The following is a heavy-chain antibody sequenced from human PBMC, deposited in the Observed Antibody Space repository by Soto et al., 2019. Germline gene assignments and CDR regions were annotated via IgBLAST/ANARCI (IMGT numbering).Heavy chain of an antibody. J-gene: IGHJ6*02. Sequence: PGGSLRISCAASGFAFNTYSMNWVRQAPGKGLEWVSSISWSSEYIYYAESVQGRFTISRDNAKNSLYLQMNSLRVDDTALYYCAGEKHYYYGLDVWGQGTSVTVSS. CDR2: ISWSSEYI. CDR1: GFAFNTYS. D-gene: IGHD2-21*01. V-gene: IGHV3-21*01. CDR3: AGEKHYYYGLDV.